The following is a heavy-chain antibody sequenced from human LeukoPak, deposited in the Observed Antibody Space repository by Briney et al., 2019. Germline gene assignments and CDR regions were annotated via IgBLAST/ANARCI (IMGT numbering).Heavy chain of an antibody. Sequence: PGGSLRLSCAASGFTFSSYGMHWVRQAPGKGLEWVAVIWYDGSNKYYADSVKGRFTISRDNSKNTLYLQVNSLRAEDTAVYYCARVRIAAAGYFDYWGQGTLATVSS. V-gene: IGHV3-33*01. CDR1: GFTFSSYG. CDR3: ARVRIAAAGYFDY. CDR2: IWYDGSNK. J-gene: IGHJ4*02. D-gene: IGHD6-13*01.